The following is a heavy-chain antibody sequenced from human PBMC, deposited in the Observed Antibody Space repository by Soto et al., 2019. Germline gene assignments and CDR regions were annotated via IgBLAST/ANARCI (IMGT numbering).Heavy chain of an antibody. CDR3: AKVVSKRVGDTFHM. J-gene: IGHJ3*02. CDR1: GFIFSNYD. V-gene: IGHV3-30*18. Sequence: QVQLVQSGGGVVQPGRSLRLSCAASGFIFSNYDMHWVRQAPGKGLEWVAVISNDGSEKSYADSVKGRFSLSRDNSKNTLYLQMNSLRPDEAAGYYCAKVVSKRVGDTFHMWGQGAGVTGSS. CDR2: ISNDGSEK. D-gene: IGHD3-16*02.